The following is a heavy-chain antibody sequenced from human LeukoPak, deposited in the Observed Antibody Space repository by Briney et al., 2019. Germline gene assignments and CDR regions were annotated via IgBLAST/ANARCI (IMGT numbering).Heavy chain of an antibody. J-gene: IGHJ4*02. D-gene: IGHD3-10*01. CDR1: GFTFSSYS. Sequence: GGSLRLSCAASGFTFSSYSMNWVRQAPGKGLEWVSSISSSSSYIYYADSVKGRFTISRDNAKNSLYLQMNSLRAEDTAVYYCAREVDYYGSGSPVNDYWGQGTLVTVSS. CDR3: AREVDYYGSGSPVNDY. CDR2: ISSSSSYI. V-gene: IGHV3-21*01.